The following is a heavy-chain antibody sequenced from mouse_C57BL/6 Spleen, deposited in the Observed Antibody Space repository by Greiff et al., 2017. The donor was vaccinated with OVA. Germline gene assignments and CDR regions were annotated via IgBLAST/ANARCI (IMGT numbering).Heavy chain of an antibody. D-gene: IGHD2-4*01. CDR1: GYSITSGYY. J-gene: IGHJ1*03. V-gene: IGHV3-6*01. CDR2: ISYDGSN. Sequence: EVKLQESGPGLVKPSQSLSLTCSVTGYSITSGYYWNWIRQFPGNKLEWMGYISYDGSNNYNPSLKNRISITHDTSKNQFFLKLNSVTTEDTATYCCARVYYDYDGPYFDVWGTGTTVTVSS. CDR3: ARVYYDYDGPYFDV.